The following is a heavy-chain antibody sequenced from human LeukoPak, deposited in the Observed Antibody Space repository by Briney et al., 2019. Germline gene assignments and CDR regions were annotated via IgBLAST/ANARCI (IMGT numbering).Heavy chain of an antibody. V-gene: IGHV1-46*01. D-gene: IGHD3-3*01. J-gene: IGHJ4*02. Sequence: ASAKVSCKASGYTFTSYYMHCVRQAPGQGLEWMGIINPSGGSTSYAQKFQGRVTMTRDMSTSTVYMELSSLRSEDTAVYYCARASLYDFWSGYPGMIDYWGQGTLVTVSS. CDR2: INPSGGST. CDR1: GYTFTSYY. CDR3: ARASLYDFWSGYPGMIDY.